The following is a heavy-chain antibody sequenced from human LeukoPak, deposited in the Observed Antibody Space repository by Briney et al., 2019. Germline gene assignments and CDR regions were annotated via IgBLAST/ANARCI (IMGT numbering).Heavy chain of an antibody. CDR2: VLFSEGS. CDR3: ARDGERGGYSPTHINWFHR. Sequence: SETLSLTCTVSGDSIRTTRYSWNWIRQPPGEGLEWIGGVLFSEGSYYNPSLKSRADISLDSSMNQFSLKLTSVTAADTAVYLSARDGERGGYSPTHINWFHRWGQRTLVIVSS. D-gene: IGHD2-21*01. J-gene: IGHJ5*02. CDR1: GDSIRTTRYS. V-gene: IGHV4-39*07.